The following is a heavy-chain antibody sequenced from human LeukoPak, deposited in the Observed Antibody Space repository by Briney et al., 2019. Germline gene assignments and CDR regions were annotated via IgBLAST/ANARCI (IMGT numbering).Heavy chain of an antibody. J-gene: IGHJ5*02. Sequence: GGSLRLSCAASGFTFSDYYMSWIRQAPGKGLEWVSYISSSGSTIYYADSVKGRFTISRDNAKNSLYLQMNSLRAEDTAVYYCARDSRTEGYCSSTSCLGWFDPWGQGTLVTVSS. CDR2: ISSSGSTI. D-gene: IGHD2-2*01. CDR3: ARDSRTEGYCSSTSCLGWFDP. CDR1: GFTFSDYY. V-gene: IGHV3-11*04.